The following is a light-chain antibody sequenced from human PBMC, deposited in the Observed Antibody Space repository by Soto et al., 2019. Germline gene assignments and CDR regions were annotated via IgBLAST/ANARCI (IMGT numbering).Light chain of an antibody. CDR2: LGS. V-gene: IGKV2-28*01. CDR1: QSLLHSDGYNC. CDR3: MQALQAPRA. Sequence: NVMTQSPLSLPVTPGEPASFSCRSSQSLLHSDGYNCLDWYLQKPGQSPQLLIYLGSYRASGVPDRFGGSGSGTDFTLKISRVEAEDVVIYYCMQALQAPRAFGQGTLLEI. J-gene: IGKJ5*01.